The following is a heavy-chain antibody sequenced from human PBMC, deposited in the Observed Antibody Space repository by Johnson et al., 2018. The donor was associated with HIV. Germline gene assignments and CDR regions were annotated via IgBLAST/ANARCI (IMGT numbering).Heavy chain of an antibody. Sequence: VQLVESGGGLIQPGGSLRLSCAASGFTVSSNYITWVRQAPGKGLEWVSVLTSGGEPWYVESVTGRFIISRDNSKNTLYLQMNTLRAEDTTVYYCAKQQLVPDDAFDIWGQGTMVTVSS. D-gene: IGHD6-6*01. CDR2: LTSGGEP. CDR1: GFTVSSNY. CDR3: AKQQLVPDDAFDI. J-gene: IGHJ3*02. V-gene: IGHV3-66*04.